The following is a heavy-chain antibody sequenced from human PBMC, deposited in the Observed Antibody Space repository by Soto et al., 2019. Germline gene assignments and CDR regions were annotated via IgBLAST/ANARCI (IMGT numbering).Heavy chain of an antibody. D-gene: IGHD2-2*01. V-gene: IGHV1-3*01. Sequence: GASVKVSCKASGYTFTSYAMHWVRQAPGQRLEWMGWINAGNGNTKYSQKFQGRVTITRDTSASTAYMELSSLSSEDTAVYYCARGRKAYPNWFDPWGQGTLVTVSS. J-gene: IGHJ5*02. CDR3: ARGRKAYPNWFDP. CDR1: GYTFTSYA. CDR2: INAGNGNT.